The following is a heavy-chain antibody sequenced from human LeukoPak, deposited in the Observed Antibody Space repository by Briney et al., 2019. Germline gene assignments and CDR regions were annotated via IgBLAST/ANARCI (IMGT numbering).Heavy chain of an antibody. Sequence: PGGSLRLSCVASGFTFSNYGMHWVRQAPGKGLEWVAIIWFDGSDKYYADSVKGRVTTSRDNSKNTLYLQMNSLRAEDTAVYYCARHASGHYFDSWGQGTLVTVSS. J-gene: IGHJ4*02. CDR1: GFTFSNYG. CDR2: IWFDGSDK. D-gene: IGHD2-15*01. V-gene: IGHV3-33*01. CDR3: ARHASGHYFDS.